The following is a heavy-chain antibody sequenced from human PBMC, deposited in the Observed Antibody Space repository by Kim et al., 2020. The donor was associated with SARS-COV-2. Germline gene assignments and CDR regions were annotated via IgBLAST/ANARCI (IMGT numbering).Heavy chain of an antibody. CDR3: TRNRAIGNYYYGMDV. CDR2: ISHDGSDT. D-gene: IGHD3-22*01. CDR1: GFTFSTYA. V-gene: IGHV3-30*04. Sequence: GSLRLSCAASGFTFSTYAMHWVRLPPGKGLEWVALISHDGSDTYYGDSMKGRVTISRDNSKNTLYLQMQLNSLRGEDTAVYYCTRNRAIGNYYYGMDVWGQGTTVTVSS. J-gene: IGHJ6*02.